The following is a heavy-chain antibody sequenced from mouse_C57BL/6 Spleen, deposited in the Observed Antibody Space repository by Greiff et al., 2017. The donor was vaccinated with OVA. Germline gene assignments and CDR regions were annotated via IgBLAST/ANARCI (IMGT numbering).Heavy chain of an antibody. Sequence: EVMLVESGPELVKPGASVKISCKASGYSFTGYYMHWVKQSHGNILDWIGYIYPYNGVSSYNQKFKGKATLNVDKSSSTAYMELRSLTSEDSAVYYWASGDYDYDWFADWGQGTLVTVSA. V-gene: IGHV1-31*01. CDR1: GYSFTGYY. J-gene: IGHJ3*01. D-gene: IGHD2-4*01. CDR2: IYPYNGVS. CDR3: ASGDYDYDWFAD.